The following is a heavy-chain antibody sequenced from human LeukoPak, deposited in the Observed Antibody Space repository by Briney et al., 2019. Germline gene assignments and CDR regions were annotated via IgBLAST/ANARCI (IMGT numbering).Heavy chain of an antibody. CDR2: INPNSGGT. J-gene: IGHJ4*02. V-gene: IGHV1-2*04. CDR3: ARGYWGYDS. CDR1: GYTFTAYY. D-gene: IGHD7-27*01. Sequence: ASVKVSCKASGYTFTAYYMHWVRQAPGQGLEWMGWINPNSGGTNYAQKFQGWVTMTRDTSISTAYMELTRLKSDDTAVYYCARGYWGYDSWGQGTLVTVPS.